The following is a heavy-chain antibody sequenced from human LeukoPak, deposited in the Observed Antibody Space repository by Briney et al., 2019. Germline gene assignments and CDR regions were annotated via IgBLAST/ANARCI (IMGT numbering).Heavy chain of an antibody. V-gene: IGHV3-33*01. D-gene: IGHD6-19*01. J-gene: IGHJ3*02. CDR3: ARVQTYIAVATRSAFDI. CDR1: AFSFSSYG. Sequence: GGSLRLSCAASAFSFSSYGMHWVRQAPGKGLEWVAVIWYDGSNKYYADSVKGRFTTSRDNSKNTLYLQMNSLRAEDTAVYYCARVQTYIAVATRSAFDIWGQGTMVTVSS. CDR2: IWYDGSNK.